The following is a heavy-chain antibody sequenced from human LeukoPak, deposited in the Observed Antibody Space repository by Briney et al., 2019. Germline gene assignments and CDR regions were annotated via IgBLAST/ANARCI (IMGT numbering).Heavy chain of an antibody. D-gene: IGHD3-10*01. CDR3: AGGTYYYGSGSSDDYYYYGMDV. J-gene: IGHJ6*02. V-gene: IGHV3-21*01. CDR1: GFTFSSYS. CDR2: ISSSSSYI. Sequence: PGGSLRLSCAASGFTFSSYSMNWVRKAPGKGLEWVSSISSSSSYIYYADSVKGRFTISIDNAKNSLYLQMNSLRAEDTAVYYCAGGTYYYGSGSSDDYYYYGMDVWGQGTTVTVSS.